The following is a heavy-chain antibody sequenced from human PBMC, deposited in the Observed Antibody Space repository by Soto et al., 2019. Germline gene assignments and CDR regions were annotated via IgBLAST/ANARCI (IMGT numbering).Heavy chain of an antibody. V-gene: IGHV1-69*01. J-gene: IGHJ5*02. D-gene: IGHD3-10*01. CDR3: ARVTSMVRGVIDNWFDP. Sequence: QVPLVQSGAEVKKPGSPVTVSCKASGGTFSSYAIHWVRQAPGLGLEWMGGIIPMYGPAKYAQRFQGRVTITADESTTTVYMELTSLTSQDTAVYYCARVTSMVRGVIDNWFDPWGHGTLVTVSS. CDR1: GGTFSSYA. CDR2: IIPMYGPA.